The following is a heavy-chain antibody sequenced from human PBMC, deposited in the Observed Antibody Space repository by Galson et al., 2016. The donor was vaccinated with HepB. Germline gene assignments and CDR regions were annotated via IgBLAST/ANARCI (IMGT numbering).Heavy chain of an antibody. CDR3: ARTKWGFRGGDSYCYGMDV. J-gene: IGHJ6*02. CDR1: GGNFSTYA. D-gene: IGHD7-27*01. V-gene: IGHV1-69*13. CDR2: IIPILGTT. Sequence: SVKVSCKASGGNFSTYAISWVRLAPGQGLEWMGGIIPILGTTIYAQNFQDRLTVTADESTSTAYMELSSLTSEDTAMYYCARTKWGFRGGDSYCYGMDVWGQGTTVTVSS.